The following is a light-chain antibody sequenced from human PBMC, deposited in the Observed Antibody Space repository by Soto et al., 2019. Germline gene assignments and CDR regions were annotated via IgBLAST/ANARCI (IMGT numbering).Light chain of an antibody. J-gene: IGKJ2*01. CDR2: GAS. Sequence: EIVLTQSPGTLSLSPGERATLSCRASQSVSSSYLAWYQQKPGQAPRLLLYGASNRATDIPDRFSGSGSGTDFTLTISRLEPEDVAVYYCQQYGSSPPYTFGQGTKLEIK. CDR3: QQYGSSPPYT. V-gene: IGKV3-20*01. CDR1: QSVSSSY.